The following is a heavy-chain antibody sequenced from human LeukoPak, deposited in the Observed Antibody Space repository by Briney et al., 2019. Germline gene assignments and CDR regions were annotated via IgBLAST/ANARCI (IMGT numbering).Heavy chain of an antibody. V-gene: IGHV4-59*08. CDR3: ARAPYYDSSGYYEYFQH. CDR2: IYYTGST. J-gene: IGHJ1*01. CDR1: GGSISFYY. Sequence: KPSETLSLTCTVSGGSISFYYWSWIRQPPGKGLESIGYIYYTGSTNYNPSLKSRVTISVDTSKNQFSLKLSSVTAADTAVYYCARAPYYDSSGYYEYFQHWGQGTLVTVSS. D-gene: IGHD3-22*01.